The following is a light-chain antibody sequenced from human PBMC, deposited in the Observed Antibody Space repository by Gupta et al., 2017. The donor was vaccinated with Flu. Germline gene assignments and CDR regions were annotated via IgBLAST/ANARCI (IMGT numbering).Light chain of an antibody. Sequence: QSVMTQPPSVSAAPGQKVTISCSGSSSNIGPNLVSWYQQVPGTAPKLLIYDNDKRSSGIPDRFSGSESGTSATLGITGLQTGDEADYYCGTWDNSLGYSRVFGGGTKVIVL. V-gene: IGLV1-51*01. CDR2: DND. CDR1: SSNIGPNL. CDR3: GTWDNSLGYSRV. J-gene: IGLJ3*02.